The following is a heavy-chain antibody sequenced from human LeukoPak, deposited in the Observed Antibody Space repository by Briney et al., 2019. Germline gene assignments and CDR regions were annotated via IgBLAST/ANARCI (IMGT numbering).Heavy chain of an antibody. Sequence: PSETLSLTCTVSGGSISTYYWSWIRQPPGKGLEWIAYIHYSGSTNYNPSLKSRVTISVDTSKNQFSLKLTSVTAADTAMYYCARLTPYSGSPLGDYWGQGTLVTVSS. CDR2: IHYSGST. CDR1: GGSISTYY. J-gene: IGHJ4*02. D-gene: IGHD1-26*01. V-gene: IGHV4-59*08. CDR3: ARLTPYSGSPLGDY.